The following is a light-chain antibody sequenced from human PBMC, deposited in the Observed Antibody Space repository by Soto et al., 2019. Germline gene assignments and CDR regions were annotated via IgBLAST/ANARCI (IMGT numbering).Light chain of an antibody. V-gene: IGLV2-23*01. CDR3: CSYAGSSTWV. CDR1: SSDVGSYNL. CDR2: EGS. J-gene: IGLJ3*02. Sequence: QSVLTQPASVSGSPGQSITISCIGTSSDVGSYNLVSWYQQHPGKAPKLMIYEGSKRPSGASNRFSASKPGNTASLTISGLQAEDEAYYYCCSYAGSSTWVFGGGTKLTVL.